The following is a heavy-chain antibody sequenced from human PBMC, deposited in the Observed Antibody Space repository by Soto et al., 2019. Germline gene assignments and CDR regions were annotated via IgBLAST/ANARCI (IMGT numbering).Heavy chain of an antibody. D-gene: IGHD5-18*01. CDR1: GGSFSGLH. CDR3: ARSRYSYGSTGDRYDAFDI. V-gene: IGHV4-34*01. CDR2: INHSGST. Sequence: PSETLSLTCAVYGGSFSGLHWSWIRQPPGKGLEWIGEINHSGSTNYNPSLKSRVTISVDTSKNQFSLKLSSVTAADTAVYYCARSRYSYGSTGDRYDAFDIWGQGTMVTVSS. J-gene: IGHJ3*02.